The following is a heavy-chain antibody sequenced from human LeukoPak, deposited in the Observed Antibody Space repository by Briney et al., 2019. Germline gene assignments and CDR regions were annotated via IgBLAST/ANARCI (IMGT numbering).Heavy chain of an antibody. J-gene: IGHJ4*02. D-gene: IGHD6-13*01. V-gene: IGHV4-59*12. CDR2: IYYSGST. Sequence: SETLSLTCTVSGGSISSYYWSWIRQPPGKGLEWIGYIYYSGSTNYNPSLKSRVTISVDTSKNQFSLKLTSVTAADTATYYCTRDLGAGGSSLAAAGRFDYWGQGTLVTVSS. CDR1: GGSISSYY. CDR3: TRDLGAGGSSLAAAGRFDY.